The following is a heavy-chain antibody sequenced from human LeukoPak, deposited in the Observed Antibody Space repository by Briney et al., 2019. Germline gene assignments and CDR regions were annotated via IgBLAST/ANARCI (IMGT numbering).Heavy chain of an antibody. D-gene: IGHD5-18*01. CDR2: IIPIFGTA. J-gene: IGHJ4*02. Sequence: SVKVSCKASGGTFSSYVISWVRQAPGQGLEWMGGIIPIFGTANYAQKFQGRVTITTDESTSTAYMELSSLRSEDTAVYYCAREGVGTALDYWGQGTLVTVSS. V-gene: IGHV1-69*05. CDR1: GGTFSSYV. CDR3: AREGVGTALDY.